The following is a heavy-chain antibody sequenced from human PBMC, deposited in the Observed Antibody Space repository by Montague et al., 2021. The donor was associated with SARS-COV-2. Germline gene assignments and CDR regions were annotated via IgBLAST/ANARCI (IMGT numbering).Heavy chain of an antibody. Sequence: TLSLTCAVSGGSISSGGYSWSWIRQPPGKGLEWIGYIYRSGATYYNPSLRSRVTMSVDRSQIHLYLRLTSVTAADTAVYYCARGVVAAPPVVDYWGRGTLVTVSS. CDR3: ARGVVAAPPVVDY. CDR2: IYRSGAT. D-gene: IGHD2-15*01. V-gene: IGHV4-30-2*01. J-gene: IGHJ4*02. CDR1: GGSISSGGYS.